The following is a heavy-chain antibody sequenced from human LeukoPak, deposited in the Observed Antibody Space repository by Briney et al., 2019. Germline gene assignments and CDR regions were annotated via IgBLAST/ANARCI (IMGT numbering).Heavy chain of an antibody. CDR2: INSDGIST. CDR1: GLTLRSYW. Sequence: GGSLRLSCAASGLTLRSYWMHWVRQAPGKGLVWVSHINSDGISTTYADSVKGRFTISRDNAKNTLYLQMNSLRAEDTAVYYCARDPDRSGWSTFEYWGQGTLVTVSS. J-gene: IGHJ4*02. V-gene: IGHV3-74*01. D-gene: IGHD6-19*01. CDR3: ARDPDRSGWSTFEY.